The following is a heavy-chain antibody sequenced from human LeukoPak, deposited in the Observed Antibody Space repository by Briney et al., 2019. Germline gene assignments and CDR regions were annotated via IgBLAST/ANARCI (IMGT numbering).Heavy chain of an antibody. V-gene: IGHV1-2*02. CDR1: GYTFTGYY. CDR2: INPNSGGT. Sequence: ASVKVSCKASGYTFTGYYMHWVRQAPGQGLEWMGWINPNSGGTNYAQKFQGRVTMTRDTSISTAYMELSRLRSDDTAVYYCARDRLYCSSSSCYVNWFDPWGQGTLVTVSS. D-gene: IGHD2-2*01. J-gene: IGHJ5*02. CDR3: ARDRLYCSSSSCYVNWFDP.